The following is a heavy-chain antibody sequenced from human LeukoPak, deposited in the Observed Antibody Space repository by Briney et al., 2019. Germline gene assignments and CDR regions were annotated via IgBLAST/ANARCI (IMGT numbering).Heavy chain of an antibody. V-gene: IGHV5-51*01. Sequence: GESLKIFCKGSGYSFTSYWIGWVRQMPGKGLEWMGIIYPGDSDTRYSTSFQGQVTHSADKSISTAYLQWSSLKASDTAMYYCARTQKGYYDSSGYSGPWGQGTMVTVSS. CDR2: IYPGDSDT. D-gene: IGHD3-22*01. CDR1: GYSFTSYW. CDR3: ARTQKGYYDSSGYSGP. J-gene: IGHJ3*01.